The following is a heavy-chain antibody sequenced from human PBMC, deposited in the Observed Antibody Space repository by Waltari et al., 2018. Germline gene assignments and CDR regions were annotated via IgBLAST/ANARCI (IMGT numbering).Heavy chain of an antibody. CDR2: IIPIFGTAP. V-gene: IGHV1-69*12. Sequence: QVQLVQSGAEVKKTGSSVKVSCKASGGAFGSYGITWVRQAPGEGLEWMGGIIPIFGTAPNYAQKFQGRLTVTADESTATVYMDLSGLRSDDTAVYYCARRQLGGPFDPWGQGTLVSVSS. CDR1: GGAFGSYG. J-gene: IGHJ5*02. CDR3: ARRQLGGPFDP. D-gene: IGHD3-16*01.